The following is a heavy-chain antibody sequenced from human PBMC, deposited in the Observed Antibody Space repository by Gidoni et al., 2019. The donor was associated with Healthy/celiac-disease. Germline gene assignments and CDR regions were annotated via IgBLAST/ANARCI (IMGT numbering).Heavy chain of an antibody. CDR2: ISSSSSYI. J-gene: IGHJ4*02. Sequence: EVQLVESGGGLVKPGGSLRLSCAASGFTFSSYSMNWVRQAPGKGLEWVSSISSSSSYIYYADSVKGRFTISRDNAKNSLYLQMNSLRAEDTAVYYCAREMDLLYYFDYWGQGTLVTVSS. V-gene: IGHV3-21*01. CDR1: GFTFSSYS. CDR3: AREMDLLYYFDY.